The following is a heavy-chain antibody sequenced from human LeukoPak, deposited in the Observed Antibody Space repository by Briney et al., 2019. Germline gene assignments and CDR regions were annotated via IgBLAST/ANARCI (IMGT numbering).Heavy chain of an antibody. Sequence: GGSLRLSCAASGFTFSSYAMSWVRQAPGKGLEWVSAISGSGGSTYYADSVKGRFTISRDNSKNTLYLHMNSLRAEDTAVYYCAKDDYNPGSYLLDYWGQGTLVTVSS. CDR2: ISGSGGST. CDR3: AKDDYNPGSYLLDY. CDR1: GFTFSSYA. D-gene: IGHD3-10*01. V-gene: IGHV3-23*01. J-gene: IGHJ4*02.